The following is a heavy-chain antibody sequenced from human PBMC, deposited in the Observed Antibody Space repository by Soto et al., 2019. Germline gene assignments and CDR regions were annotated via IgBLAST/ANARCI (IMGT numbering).Heavy chain of an antibody. J-gene: IGHJ4*02. CDR2: INPNSGGT. Sequence: ASVKVSCKASGYTFTGYYMHWVRQAPGQGLEWMGWINPNSGGTNYAQKFQGWVTMTRDTSISTAYMELSRLRSDDTAVYYCARSYGDYKIGWYYFDYWGQGTLVTVSS. D-gene: IGHD4-17*01. CDR3: ARSYGDYKIGWYYFDY. CDR1: GYTFTGYY. V-gene: IGHV1-2*04.